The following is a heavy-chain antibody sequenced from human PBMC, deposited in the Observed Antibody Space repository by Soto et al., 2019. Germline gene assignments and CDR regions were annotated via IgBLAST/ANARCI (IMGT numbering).Heavy chain of an antibody. CDR2: ISSTTNYI. V-gene: IGHV3-48*03. CDR3: ARESEDLTSNFDY. J-gene: IGHJ4*02. CDR1: GFTFSTYH. Sequence: EVQLVESGGGLVQPGGSLILSCAASGFTFSTYHMNWVRQAPGKGLEWVSYISSTTNYIYYGDSMKGRFTISRDNAKNSLYLEMNSLRAEDTAVYYCARESEDLTSNFDYWGQGTLVTVSS.